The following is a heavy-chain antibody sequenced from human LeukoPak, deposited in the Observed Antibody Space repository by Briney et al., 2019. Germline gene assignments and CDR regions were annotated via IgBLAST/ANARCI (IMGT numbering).Heavy chain of an antibody. CDR3: ARAVGYDDVTGYYRGWYFDL. CDR1: GGSVSSDCSY. Sequence: SETLSLTCSVSGGSVSSDCSYWTWIRQHPGEGLEWIGYIFHRGNTYYNPSLRSRLTISVDTSKHQFSLRMTSVTAADTAVYYCARAVGYDDVTGYYRGWYFDLWGRGTLVTVSS. J-gene: IGHJ2*01. D-gene: IGHD3-9*01. V-gene: IGHV4-31*03. CDR2: IFHRGNT.